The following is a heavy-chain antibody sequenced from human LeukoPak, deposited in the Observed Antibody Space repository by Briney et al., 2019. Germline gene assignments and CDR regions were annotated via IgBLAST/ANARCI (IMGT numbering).Heavy chain of an antibody. D-gene: IGHD4-17*01. V-gene: IGHV4-34*01. CDR1: GGSFSGYY. CDR3: ARGRTVTTSGKNPAFDY. J-gene: IGHJ4*02. Sequence: SETLSLTCAVYGGSFSGYYWSWIRQPPGKGLEWIGEINHSGSTIYNPSLKSRVTISVDTSKNQFSLNLSSVTAADTAVYYCARGRTVTTSGKNPAFDYWGQGTLVTVSS. CDR2: INHSGST.